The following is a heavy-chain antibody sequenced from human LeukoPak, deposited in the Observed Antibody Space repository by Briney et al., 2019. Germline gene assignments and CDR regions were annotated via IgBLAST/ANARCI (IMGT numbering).Heavy chain of an antibody. CDR1: GGTFSSYA. D-gene: IGHD3-22*01. Sequence: GASVKVSCKASGGTFSSYAISWVRQAPGQRLEWMGRIIPILGIANYAQKFQGRVTITADKSTSTAYMELSSLRSEDTAVYYCATQGNYYDSSGPHWGQGTLVTVSS. CDR3: ATQGNYYDSSGPH. CDR2: IIPILGIA. V-gene: IGHV1-69*04. J-gene: IGHJ4*02.